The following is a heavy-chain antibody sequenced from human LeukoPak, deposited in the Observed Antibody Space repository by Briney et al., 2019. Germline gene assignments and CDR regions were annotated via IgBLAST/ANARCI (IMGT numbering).Heavy chain of an antibody. CDR3: AKDLSSSWRYYGMDV. Sequence: HPGGSLRLSCAASGFTFSSYAMSWVRQAPGKGLEWVSAISGSGGGTYYADSVKSRFTISRDNSKNTLYLQMNSLRAEDTAVYYCAKDLSSSWRYYGMDVWGQGTTVTVSS. CDR1: GFTFSSYA. V-gene: IGHV3-23*01. J-gene: IGHJ6*02. D-gene: IGHD6-13*01. CDR2: ISGSGGGT.